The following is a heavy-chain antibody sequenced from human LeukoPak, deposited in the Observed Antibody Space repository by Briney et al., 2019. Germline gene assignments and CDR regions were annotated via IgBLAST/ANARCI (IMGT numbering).Heavy chain of an antibody. CDR2: ISASSGST. J-gene: IGHJ5*02. D-gene: IGHD3-10*01. CDR3: AQASSDYFGSGSLTS. V-gene: IGHV3-23*01. Sequence: PGGSLRLSCAASGLTSRTYVMSWVRQAPGKGLEWVAGISASSGSTYYADAVKGRFTIARDISNNTLYLQMSSLRAEDTAIYYCAQASSDYFGSGSLTSWGQGTLVTVSS. CDR1: GLTSRTYV.